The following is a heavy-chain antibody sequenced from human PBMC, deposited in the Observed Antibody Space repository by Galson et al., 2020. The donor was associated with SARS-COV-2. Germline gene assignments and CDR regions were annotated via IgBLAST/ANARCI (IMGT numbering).Heavy chain of an antibody. V-gene: IGHV3-30*04. CDR1: GFIFSNYA. D-gene: IGHD1-26*01. J-gene: IGHJ6*02. Sequence: GQSLKISCAASGFIFSNYAIHWVRQAPGKGLEWVAVISYDGRNEYFTDSVKGRFSISRDNSKNTVYLQMNSLRAEDTAEYYCASGAPWGYAVGYYYYYGMDVWGQVTTVTVSS. CDR2: ISYDGRNE. CDR3: ASGAPWGYAVGYYYYYGMDV.